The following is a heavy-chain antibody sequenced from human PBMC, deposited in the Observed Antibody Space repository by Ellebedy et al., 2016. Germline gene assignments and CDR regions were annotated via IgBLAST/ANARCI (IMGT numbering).Heavy chain of an antibody. Sequence: GESLKISCAASGFTFSDYAMTWIRQAAGEGPEWVSAITGDTATTYYADSVKGRFTISRDNSRNTLYLQMNGLRVEDTALYYCVKGASSASWVTMEYWGQGALVTVSS. V-gene: IGHV3-23*01. D-gene: IGHD2-2*01. J-gene: IGHJ4*02. CDR2: ITGDTATT. CDR1: GFTFSDYA. CDR3: VKGASSASWVTMEY.